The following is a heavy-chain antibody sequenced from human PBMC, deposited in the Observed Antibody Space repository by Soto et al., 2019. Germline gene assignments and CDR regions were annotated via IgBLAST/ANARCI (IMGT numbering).Heavy chain of an antibody. CDR3: ARDVTVAFHNWFDP. D-gene: IGHD6-19*01. CDR2: IWYDGSNK. Sequence: QVQLVESGGGVVQPGRSLRLSCAASGFTFSSYGMHWVRQAPGKGLEWVAVIWYDGSNKYYADSVKGRFTISRDNSKNTLYLQMNSLRAEDTAVYYCARDVTVAFHNWFDPWGQGTLVTVSS. CDR1: GFTFSSYG. J-gene: IGHJ5*02. V-gene: IGHV3-33*01.